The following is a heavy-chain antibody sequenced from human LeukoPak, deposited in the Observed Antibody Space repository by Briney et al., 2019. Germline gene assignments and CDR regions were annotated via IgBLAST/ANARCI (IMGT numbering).Heavy chain of an antibody. D-gene: IGHD4-11*01. CDR2: ISGSGDST. CDR1: GFTFSNFA. Sequence: GGSLRLSCAASGFTFSNFAMSRIRQAPGKGLEWVSAISGSGDSTYYADSVKGRFTISRDNSKNTLYLQMNSLRAEDTAVYYCAKNRGNYYYFDYWGQGTLVTISS. V-gene: IGHV3-23*01. J-gene: IGHJ4*02. CDR3: AKNRGNYYYFDY.